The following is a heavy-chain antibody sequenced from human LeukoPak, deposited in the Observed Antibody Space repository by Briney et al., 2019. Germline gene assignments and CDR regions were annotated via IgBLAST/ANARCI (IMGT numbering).Heavy chain of an antibody. CDR3: ARDTEGYYDILTGYYGFGY. J-gene: IGHJ4*02. V-gene: IGHV3-21*01. CDR2: ISSSSSYI. D-gene: IGHD3-9*01. Sequence: GGSLRLSCAASGFTFSSYSMNWVRQAPGKGLEWVSSISSSSSYIYYADSVKGRFTISRDKAKNSLYLQMNSLRAEDTAVYYCARDTEGYYDILTGYYGFGYWGQGTLVTVSS. CDR1: GFTFSSYS.